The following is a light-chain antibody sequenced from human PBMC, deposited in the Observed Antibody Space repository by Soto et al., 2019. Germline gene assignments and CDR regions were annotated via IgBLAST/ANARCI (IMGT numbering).Light chain of an antibody. CDR3: QQLNTYPLT. CDR1: QGISSY. J-gene: IGKJ4*01. CDR2: AAS. Sequence: DIQLTQSPSFLSASVGDRVTITCRASQGISSYLAWYQQKPGKAPKLLIYAASTLQSGVPSRFSGSGSGTEFTLTISSLQPEDVATYYCQQLNTYPLTFVGGTKVEIK. V-gene: IGKV1-9*01.